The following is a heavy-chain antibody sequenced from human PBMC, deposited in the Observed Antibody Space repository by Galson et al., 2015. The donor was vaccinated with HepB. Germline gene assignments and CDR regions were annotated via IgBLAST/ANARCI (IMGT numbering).Heavy chain of an antibody. CDR1: GLTFSTYA. D-gene: IGHD2-2*01. Sequence: SLRLSCAASGLTFSTYALHWVRQAPGKGLEWVSVISYDGSNTSYADSVKGRFTISRDNSKSTLSLQMNSLRTEDTAVYYCARDLMPHAIYSMDVWGQGTTVTVSS. V-gene: IGHV3-30-3*01. J-gene: IGHJ6*02. CDR2: ISYDGSNT. CDR3: ARDLMPHAIYSMDV.